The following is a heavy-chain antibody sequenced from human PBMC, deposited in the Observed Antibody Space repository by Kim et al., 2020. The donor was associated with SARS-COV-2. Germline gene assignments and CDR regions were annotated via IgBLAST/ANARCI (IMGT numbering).Heavy chain of an antibody. Sequence: GGSLRLSCAASGFTFSSYSMNWVRQAPGKGLEWVSYISSSSSTIYYADSVKGRFTISRDNAKNSLYLQMNSLRAEDTAVYYCARRVAAADFDYWGQGTLVTVSS. CDR2: ISSSSSTI. CDR1: GFTFSSYS. D-gene: IGHD6-13*01. J-gene: IGHJ4*02. V-gene: IGHV3-48*01. CDR3: ARRVAAADFDY.